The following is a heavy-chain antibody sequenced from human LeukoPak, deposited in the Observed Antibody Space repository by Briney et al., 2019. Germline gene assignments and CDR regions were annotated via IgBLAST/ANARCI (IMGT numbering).Heavy chain of an antibody. D-gene: IGHD2-2*02. J-gene: IGHJ4*02. Sequence: PSETLSLTCAVYGGSFSGYYCSWIRQPPGKGLEWIGEINHSGSTNYNPSLKSRVTISVETSKNQFSLKLSSVTAADTAVYYCARAEVYCSSTSCYNIYFDYWGQGTLVTVSS. CDR2: INHSGST. CDR1: GGSFSGYY. CDR3: ARAEVYCSSTSCYNIYFDY. V-gene: IGHV4-34*01.